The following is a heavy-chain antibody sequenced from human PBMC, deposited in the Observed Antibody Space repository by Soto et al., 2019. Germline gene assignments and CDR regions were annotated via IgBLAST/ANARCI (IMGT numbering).Heavy chain of an antibody. CDR1: CGSISNSY. D-gene: IGHD6-19*01. CDR3: ARESAGGWSGSGFDI. Sequence: PSETLSLTCTFSCGSISNSYLSWIRQPPGKGLEWIGYIHYSGSTNYNPSLKSRVTISEDTSKTQFSLRLRSMTAADTALYYCARESAGGWSGSGFDIWGRGTMVNVSS. V-gene: IGHV4-59*01. J-gene: IGHJ3*02. CDR2: IHYSGST.